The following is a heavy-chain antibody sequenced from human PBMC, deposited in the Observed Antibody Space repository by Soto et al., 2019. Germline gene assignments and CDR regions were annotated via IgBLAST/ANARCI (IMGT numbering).Heavy chain of an antibody. Sequence: PGGSLRLSCAASGFTFSDYYMSWIRQAPGKGLEWVSYISSSGSTIYYADSVKGRFTISRDNAKNSLYLQMNSLRAEDTAVYYCARDPLRYFDWLPPGGYWGQGTLVTVSS. D-gene: IGHD3-9*01. J-gene: IGHJ4*02. CDR1: GFTFSDYY. CDR2: ISSSGSTI. V-gene: IGHV3-11*01. CDR3: ARDPLRYFDWLPPGGY.